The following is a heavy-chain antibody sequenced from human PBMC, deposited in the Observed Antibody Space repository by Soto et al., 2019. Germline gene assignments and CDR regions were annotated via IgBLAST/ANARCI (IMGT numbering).Heavy chain of an antibody. Sequence: QVQLVESGGGVVQPGRSLRLSCAASGFTFSSYGMHWVRQAPGKGLEWVAVISYDGSNKYYADSVKGRFTISRDNSKNTLYLQLNSLRAEDTAVYHGAKDGEHCSSTSCYSWFDPWGQGTLVTVSS. CDR2: ISYDGSNK. D-gene: IGHD2-2*01. CDR1: GFTFSSYG. V-gene: IGHV3-30*18. CDR3: AKDGEHCSSTSCYSWFDP. J-gene: IGHJ5*02.